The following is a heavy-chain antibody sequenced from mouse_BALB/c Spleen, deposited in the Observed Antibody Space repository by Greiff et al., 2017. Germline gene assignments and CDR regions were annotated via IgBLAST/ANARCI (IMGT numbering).Heavy chain of an antibody. J-gene: IGHJ4*01. Sequence: EVQGVESGTVLARPGASVKMSCKASGYSFTSYWMHWVKQRPGQGLEWIGAIYPGNSDTSYNQKFKGKAKLTAVTSASTAYMELSSLTNEDSAVYYCTRSDGYPHYYAMDYWGQGTSVTVSS. D-gene: IGHD2-3*01. CDR2: IYPGNSDT. CDR1: GYSFTSYW. CDR3: TRSDGYPHYYAMDY. V-gene: IGHV1-5*01.